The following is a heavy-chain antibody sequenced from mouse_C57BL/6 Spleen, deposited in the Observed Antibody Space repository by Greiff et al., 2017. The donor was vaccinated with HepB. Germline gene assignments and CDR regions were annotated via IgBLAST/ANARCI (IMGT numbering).Heavy chain of an antibody. Sequence: VQLQQSGPELVKPGASVKISCKASGYAFSSSWMNWVKQRPGKGLEWIGRIYPGDGDTNYNGKFKGKATLTADKSSSTAYMQLSSLTSEDSAVYFCSRGGEYYGSSPAWFAYWGQGTLVTVSA. J-gene: IGHJ3*01. V-gene: IGHV1-82*01. CDR3: SRGGEYYGSSPAWFAY. D-gene: IGHD1-1*01. CDR2: IYPGDGDT. CDR1: GYAFSSSW.